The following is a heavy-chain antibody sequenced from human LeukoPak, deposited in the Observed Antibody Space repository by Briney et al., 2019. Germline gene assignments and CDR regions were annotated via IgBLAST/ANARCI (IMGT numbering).Heavy chain of an antibody. CDR2: IKEDESEK. Sequence: PGGSLRLSCAASGFTFSGYWMSWVRQAPGKGLEWVANIKEDESEKYYVDSVKGRFTISRDNAKNSLYLQMNSLRAEDTAVYYCARDSLGDPYWGQGTLVTVSS. D-gene: IGHD3-10*01. CDR1: GFTFSGYW. V-gene: IGHV3-7*01. CDR3: ARDSLGDPY. J-gene: IGHJ4*02.